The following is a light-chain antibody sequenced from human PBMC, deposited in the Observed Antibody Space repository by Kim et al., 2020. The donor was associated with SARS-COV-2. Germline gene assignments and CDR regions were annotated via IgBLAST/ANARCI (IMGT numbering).Light chain of an antibody. CDR2: GKN. CDR3: NSRDSSGNHVV. J-gene: IGLJ2*01. CDR1: SLRSYY. Sequence: LGQTVRIKCQGDSLRSYYASWYQQKPGQAPVLVIYGKNNRPSGIPDRFSGSSSGNTASLTITGAQAEDEADYYCNSRDSSGNHVVFGGGTQLTVL. V-gene: IGLV3-19*01.